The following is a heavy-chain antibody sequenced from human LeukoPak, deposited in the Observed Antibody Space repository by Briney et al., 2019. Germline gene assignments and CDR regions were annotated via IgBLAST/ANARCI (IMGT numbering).Heavy chain of an antibody. V-gene: IGHV4-38-2*02. CDR1: GYSISSGYY. CDR3: ESIFPYYYDSSGTRRDY. J-gene: IGHJ4*02. CDR2: IYHSGST. Sequence: SETLSLTCTVSGYSISSGYYWGWIRQPPGKGLEWIGSIYHSGSTYYNPSLKSRVTISVDTSKNQFSLKLSSVTAADTAVYYCESIFPYYYDSSGTRRDYWGQGTLVTVSS. D-gene: IGHD3-22*01.